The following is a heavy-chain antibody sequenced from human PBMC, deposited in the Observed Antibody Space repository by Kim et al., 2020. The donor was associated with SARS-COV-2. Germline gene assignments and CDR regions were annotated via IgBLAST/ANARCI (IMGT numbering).Heavy chain of an antibody. Sequence: SETLSLTCAVYGGSFSGYYWSWIRQPPGKGLEWIGEINHSGSTNYNPSLKSRVTISVDTSKNQFSLKLSSVTAADTAVYYCARGRRYGYITIFGLLDYWGQGTLVTVSS. CDR2: INHSGST. D-gene: IGHD3-3*01. J-gene: IGHJ4*02. CDR1: GGSFSGYY. CDR3: ARGRRYGYITIFGLLDY. V-gene: IGHV4-34*01.